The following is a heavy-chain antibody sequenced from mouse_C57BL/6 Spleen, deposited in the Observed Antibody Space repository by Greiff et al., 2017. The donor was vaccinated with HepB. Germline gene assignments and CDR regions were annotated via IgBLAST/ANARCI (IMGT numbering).Heavy chain of an antibody. CDR1: GFTFSSYT. J-gene: IGHJ1*03. CDR3: ARQGSPPFWYFDV. CDR2: ISGGGGNT. Sequence: EVKLMESGGGLVKPGGSLKLSCAASGFTFSSYTMSWVRQTPEKRLEWVATISGGGGNTYYPDSVKGRFTISRDNAKNTLYLQMSSLRSEDTALYYCARQGSPPFWYFDVWGTGTTVTVSS. V-gene: IGHV5-9*01.